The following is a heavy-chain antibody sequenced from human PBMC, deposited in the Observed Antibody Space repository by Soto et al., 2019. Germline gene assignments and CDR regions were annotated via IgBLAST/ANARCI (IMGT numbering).Heavy chain of an antibody. CDR2: MYHTGTT. D-gene: IGHD5-12*01. CDR1: GGSISRYY. J-gene: IGHJ3*01. CDR3: ARDVGYTGYEQGNPFDL. V-gene: IGHV4-4*07. Sequence: SETLSLTCSVAGGSISRYYWSWIRQTAGKRLEWIGRMYHTGTTDYNPSLKRRLSMSVDTSKNQFSLRLSSVTAADTALYYCARDVGYTGYEQGNPFDLWGQGTMVT.